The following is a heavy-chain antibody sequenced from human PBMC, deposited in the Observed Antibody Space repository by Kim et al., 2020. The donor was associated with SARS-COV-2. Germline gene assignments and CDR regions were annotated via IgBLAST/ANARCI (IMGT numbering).Heavy chain of an antibody. V-gene: IGHV3-33*01. D-gene: IGHD2-15*01. J-gene: IGHJ4*02. CDR1: GFTFSSYG. Sequence: GGSLRLSCAASGFTFSSYGMHWVRQAPGKGLEWVAVIWYDGSNKYYADSVKGRFTISRDNSKNTLYLQMNSLRAEDTAVYYCARDTTSGGSCYDYWGQGTLVTVSS. CDR2: IWYDGSNK. CDR3: ARDTTSGGSCYDY.